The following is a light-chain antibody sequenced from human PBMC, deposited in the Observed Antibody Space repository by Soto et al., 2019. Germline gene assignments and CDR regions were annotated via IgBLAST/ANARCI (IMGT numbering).Light chain of an antibody. CDR2: KAS. V-gene: IGKV1-5*03. J-gene: IGKJ1*01. Sequence: DIPMTQSPSTLSASVGDRVIITCRASQSITTWLAWYQQKPGKAPKLLIYKASTLESGVPSRFSGSGSGTKFTLTISSLQPDDFAPYYCHQYDGNWWTFGQGTKVEIK. CDR3: HQYDGNWWT. CDR1: QSITTW.